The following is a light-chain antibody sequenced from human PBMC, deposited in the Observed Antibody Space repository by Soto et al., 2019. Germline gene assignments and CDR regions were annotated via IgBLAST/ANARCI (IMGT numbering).Light chain of an antibody. CDR1: QSVNSRY. CDR2: GAS. Sequence: ENLLTQSPGTLSVSPGERATLSCRASQSVNSRYLAWYQQKPGQAPRLFIYGASNRATGIPDRFSGSGSGTDFTLTISRLEPEDFAVYYCQHYGNSPFTFGPGTKVEIK. V-gene: IGKV3-20*01. CDR3: QHYGNSPFT. J-gene: IGKJ3*01.